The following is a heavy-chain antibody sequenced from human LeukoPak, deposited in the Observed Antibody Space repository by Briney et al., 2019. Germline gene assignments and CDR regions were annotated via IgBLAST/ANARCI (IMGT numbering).Heavy chain of an antibody. V-gene: IGHV1-18*01. Sequence: GASVKVSCKTSGYTFTSYGVSWVRQAPGRGLEWVGWTYTYNVHTNYEQNLQGRITMTTDTSTSTAYMELRSLTSDDTALYYCARGPHERSGYPDDWGQGSLVTVSS. CDR3: ARGPHERSGYPDD. CDR2: TYTYNVHT. D-gene: IGHD3-22*01. CDR1: GYTFTSYG. J-gene: IGHJ4*02.